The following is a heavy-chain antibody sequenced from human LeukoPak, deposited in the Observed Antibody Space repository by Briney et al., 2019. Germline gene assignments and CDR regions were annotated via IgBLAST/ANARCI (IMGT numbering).Heavy chain of an antibody. CDR1: GGSISSYY. Sequence: PSETLSLTCTVSGGSISSYYWSWIRQPPGKGLEWIGYIYYSGSTNYNPSLKSRVTISVGTSKNQFSLKLSSVTAADTAVYYCAGAGDYAGPFDYWGQGTLVTVSS. D-gene: IGHD4-17*01. J-gene: IGHJ4*02. CDR3: AGAGDYAGPFDY. V-gene: IGHV4-59*01. CDR2: IYYSGST.